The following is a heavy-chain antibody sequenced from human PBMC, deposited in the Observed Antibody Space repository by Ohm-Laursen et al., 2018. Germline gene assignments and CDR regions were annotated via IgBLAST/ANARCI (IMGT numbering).Heavy chain of an antibody. J-gene: IGHJ4*02. Sequence: SLRLSCSASGFTFSDYWMSWVRQAPGKGLEWVANIKQDGSEKYFLDSVKGRFTFSRDNAKNSVSLQMDSLRAEDTAVYYCARWLQGDLGYWGQGTLVTVSS. CDR3: ARWLQGDLGY. D-gene: IGHD5-24*01. V-gene: IGHV3-7*01. CDR2: IKQDGSEK. CDR1: GFTFSDYW.